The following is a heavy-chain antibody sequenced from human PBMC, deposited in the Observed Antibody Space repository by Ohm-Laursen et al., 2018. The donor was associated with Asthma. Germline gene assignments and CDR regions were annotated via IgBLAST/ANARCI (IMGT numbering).Heavy chain of an antibody. Sequence: SSVKVSCKSSGGTFSNYVFGWVRQAPGQGLEWMGRINPNSGGTNYAQKFQGRVTMTRDTSISTAYMELSRLRSDDTAVYYCARDVDYGDFQDSANWFDPWGQGTLVTVSS. CDR2: INPNSGGT. CDR3: ARDVDYGDFQDSANWFDP. J-gene: IGHJ5*02. D-gene: IGHD4-17*01. V-gene: IGHV1-2*06. CDR1: GGTFSNYV.